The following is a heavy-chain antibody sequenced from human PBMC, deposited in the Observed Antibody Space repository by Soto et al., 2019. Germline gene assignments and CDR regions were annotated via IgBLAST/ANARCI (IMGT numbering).Heavy chain of an antibody. D-gene: IGHD3-10*01. V-gene: IGHV3-48*04. CDR3: ARFGDYGSGSY. CDR2: ISGGGTTT. CDR1: GFSFSSFS. Sequence: EVHLVESGGDLVQPGGSLRLSCAASGFSFSSFSMNWVRQAPGKGLEWVSYISGGGTTTYYADSVKGRFTIYRDDAKNSLQLQMKSLQAEDTAVYYCARFGDYGSGSYWGQGTLVTVSS. J-gene: IGHJ4*02.